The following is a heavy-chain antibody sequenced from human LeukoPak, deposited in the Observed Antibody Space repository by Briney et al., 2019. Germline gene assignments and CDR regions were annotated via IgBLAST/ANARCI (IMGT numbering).Heavy chain of an antibody. CDR1: GGTFSSYA. J-gene: IGHJ6*02. V-gene: IGHV1-69*04. CDR3: AGPLEFGIFGVVTTPPDV. CDR2: IIPIFGIA. D-gene: IGHD3-3*01. Sequence: GASVKVSCKASGGTFSSYAISWVRQAPGQGLEWMGRIIPIFGIANYAQKFQGRVTITADKSTSTACMELSSLRSEDTAVYYCAGPLEFGIFGVVTTPPDVWGQGTTVTASS.